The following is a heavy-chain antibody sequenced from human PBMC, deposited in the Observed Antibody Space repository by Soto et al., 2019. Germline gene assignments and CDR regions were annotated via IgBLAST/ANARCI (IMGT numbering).Heavy chain of an antibody. J-gene: IGHJ6*02. CDR2: IYPGDSDT. Sequence: GESLKISCKGSGYSFTSYRTGWVRQMPGKGLEWMGIIYPGDSDTRYSPSFQGQVTISADKSISTAYLQWSSLKASDTAMYYCARLGGYCISTSCPQGWYYGMDVWGQGTTVTVSS. CDR3: ARLGGYCISTSCPQGWYYGMDV. V-gene: IGHV5-51*01. CDR1: GYSFTSYR. D-gene: IGHD2-2*01.